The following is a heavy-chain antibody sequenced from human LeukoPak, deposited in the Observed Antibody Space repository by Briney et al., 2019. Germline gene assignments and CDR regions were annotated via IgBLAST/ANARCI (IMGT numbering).Heavy chain of an antibody. J-gene: IGHJ4*02. CDR2: IWYDGSNK. CDR1: GFTFSSYG. Sequence: PGRSLRLSCAASGFTFSSYGMHWVRQAPGKGLEWVAVIWYDGSNKYYADSVKGRFTISRDNSKNTLYLQMNSLRAEDTAVYYCAKSEGPVVPAAIIDYWGQGTLVTVSS. D-gene: IGHD2-2*02. CDR3: AKSEGPVVPAAIIDY. V-gene: IGHV3-33*06.